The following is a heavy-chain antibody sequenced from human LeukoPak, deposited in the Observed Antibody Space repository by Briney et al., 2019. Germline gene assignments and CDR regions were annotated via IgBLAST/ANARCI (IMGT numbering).Heavy chain of an antibody. CDR2: IKQDGSEK. V-gene: IGHV3-7*01. CDR1: GFTFSSYW. J-gene: IGHJ6*02. CDR3: ARGVSYYDYWSGYYPYDMDV. Sequence: GGSLRLSCAASGFTFSSYWMSWVRQAPGKGLEWVANIKQDGSEKYYVDSVKGRFTISRDNAKKSLYLQMNSLRAEDTAVYYCARGVSYYDYWSGYYPYDMDVWGQGTTVTVSS. D-gene: IGHD3-3*01.